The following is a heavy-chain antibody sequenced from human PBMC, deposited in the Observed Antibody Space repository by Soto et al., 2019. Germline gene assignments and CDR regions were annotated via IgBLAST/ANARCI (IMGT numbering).Heavy chain of an antibody. D-gene: IGHD3-3*01. V-gene: IGHV1-18*01. CDR1: GNTFTNYA. J-gene: IGHJ6*02. CDR2: ISAYSGDT. CDR3: ARDGRAFSIFGETMDV. Sequence: VQLLQSGGEVRKPGASVKVSCKTSGNTFTNYAINWVRQAPGQGLQWMGWISAYSGDTKYAQRFQDRLTVTTDPSTTTASMELRSLRSDDTAVYYCARDGRAFSIFGETMDVWGQGTTVTVSS.